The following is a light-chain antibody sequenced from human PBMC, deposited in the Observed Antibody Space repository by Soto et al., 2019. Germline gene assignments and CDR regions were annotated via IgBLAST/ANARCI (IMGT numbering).Light chain of an antibody. CDR1: NSRSGSNY. Sequence: QSVLPQPPSASGTPGQRVTISCSTTNSRSGSNYVYWYQQLPGAAPKLLIYRNDQPPSAVPDRFSAAKSGTSASLAISGLRSEDEADYFCAKWDDSLRVYVFGSGTKVTVL. CDR2: RND. J-gene: IGLJ1*01. CDR3: AKWDDSLRVYV. V-gene: IGLV1-47*01.